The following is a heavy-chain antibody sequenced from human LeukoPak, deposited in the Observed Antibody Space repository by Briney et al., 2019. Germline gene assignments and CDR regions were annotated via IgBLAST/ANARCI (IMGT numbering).Heavy chain of an antibody. D-gene: IGHD6-19*01. V-gene: IGHV1-69*05. J-gene: IGHJ4*02. Sequence: SVKVSCKVSGGTFSSYAISWVRQAPGQGLEWMGRIIPIFGTANYAQEFQHRVTITTDESTSTAYMELSSLRSEDTAVYYCARRRESSGLIFDYWGQGTLVTVSS. CDR2: IIPIFGTA. CDR3: ARRRESSGLIFDY. CDR1: GGTFSSYA.